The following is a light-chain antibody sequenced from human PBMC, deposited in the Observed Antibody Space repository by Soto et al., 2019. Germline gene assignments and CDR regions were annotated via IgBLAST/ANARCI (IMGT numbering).Light chain of an antibody. V-gene: IGKV3-15*01. CDR3: QQYNNWHT. CDR2: GAS. CDR1: QSVSSN. Sequence: EIVMTQSPATLSVSPGERATLSCRASQSVSSNLAWYQQKPGQAPRLLIYGASTRATGIPARFSGSGSWTEFTLTISSLQSEDFAVYYCQQYNNWHTFGPGTKVDIK. J-gene: IGKJ3*01.